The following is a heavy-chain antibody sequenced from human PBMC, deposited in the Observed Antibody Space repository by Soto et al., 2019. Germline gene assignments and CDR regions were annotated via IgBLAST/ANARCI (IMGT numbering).Heavy chain of an antibody. CDR3: AKDLSSAGTGTTIFGVVTQIPLY. J-gene: IGHJ4*02. CDR1: GFTFSSYA. Sequence: GGSLRLSCAASGFTFSSYAMSWVRQAPGKGLEWVSAISGSGGSTYYADSVKGRFTISRDNSKNTLYLQMNSLRAEDTAVYYCAKDLSSAGTGTTIFGVVTQIPLYWGQGTLVTVSS. D-gene: IGHD3-3*01. CDR2: ISGSGGST. V-gene: IGHV3-23*01.